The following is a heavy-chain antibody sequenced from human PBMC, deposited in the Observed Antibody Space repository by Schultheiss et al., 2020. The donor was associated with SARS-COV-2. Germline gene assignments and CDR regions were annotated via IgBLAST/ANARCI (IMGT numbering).Heavy chain of an antibody. Sequence: GGSLRLSCAASGFTFSSYGMHWVRQAPGKGLEWVAFIRDDGSNKYYADSVKGRFTISRDNSKNTLYLQMNSLRAEDTAVYYCAKDTRGYSSTLDYWGQGTLVTVSS. D-gene: IGHD6-13*01. J-gene: IGHJ4*02. CDR2: IRDDGSNK. CDR3: AKDTRGYSSTLDY. CDR1: GFTFSSYG. V-gene: IGHV3-30*02.